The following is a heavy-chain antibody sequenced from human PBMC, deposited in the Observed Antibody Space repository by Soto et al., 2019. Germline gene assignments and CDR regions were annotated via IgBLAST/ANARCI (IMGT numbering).Heavy chain of an antibody. CDR2: ISAYNGNT. V-gene: IGHV1-18*01. J-gene: IGHJ4*02. CDR3: ARGSNPSITMIVVAPDY. CDR1: GYTFTSYG. Sequence: GASVKVSCKASGYTFTSYGISWVRQAPGQGLEWMGWISAYNGNTNYAQKLQGRVTMTTDTSTSTAYMELRSLRSDDTAVYYCARGSNPSITMIVVAPDYWGQGTLVTVSS. D-gene: IGHD3-22*01.